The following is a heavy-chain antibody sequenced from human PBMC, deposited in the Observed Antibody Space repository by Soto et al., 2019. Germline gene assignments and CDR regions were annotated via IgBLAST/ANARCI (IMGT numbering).Heavy chain of an antibody. Sequence: GASVKVSCKASGYTFTGYYMHWVRQAPGQGLEWMGWINPNSGGTNYAQKFQGWVTMTRDTSISTAYMELSRLRSDDTAVYYCARDRTRTREYSSSAETNYYYYGMDVWGQETTLTVSS. CDR2: INPNSGGT. D-gene: IGHD6-6*01. J-gene: IGHJ6*02. V-gene: IGHV1-2*04. CDR3: ARDRTRTREYSSSAETNYYYYGMDV. CDR1: GYTFTGYY.